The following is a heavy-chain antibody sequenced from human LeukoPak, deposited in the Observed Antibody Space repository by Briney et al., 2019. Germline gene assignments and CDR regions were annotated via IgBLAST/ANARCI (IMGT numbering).Heavy chain of an antibody. D-gene: IGHD3-10*01. V-gene: IGHV3-23*01. J-gene: IGHJ6*02. Sequence: GGSLRLSCAASGFTFTSYAMNWVRQAPGKGLEWVSTISGSGSSTYYVDSVKGRFTISRDNAKNSLYLQMNSLRAEDTAVYYCARDYGTLFEHYGMDVWGQGTTVTVSS. CDR1: GFTFTSYA. CDR2: ISGSGSST. CDR3: ARDYGTLFEHYGMDV.